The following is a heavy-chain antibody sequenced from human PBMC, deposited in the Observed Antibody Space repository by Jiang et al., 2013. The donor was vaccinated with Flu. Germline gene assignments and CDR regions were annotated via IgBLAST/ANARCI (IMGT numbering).Heavy chain of an antibody. J-gene: IGHJ4*02. CDR1: GGSISSSSYY. CDR2: IYYSGST. Sequence: ETLSLTCTVSGGSISSSSYYWGWIRQPPGKGLEWIGSIYYSGSTYYNPSLKSRVTISVDTSKNQFSLKLSSVTAADTAVYYCARHESDTVTTTFDYWGQGTLVTVSS. D-gene: IGHD4-11*01. V-gene: IGHV4-39*01. CDR3: ARHESDTVTTTFDY.